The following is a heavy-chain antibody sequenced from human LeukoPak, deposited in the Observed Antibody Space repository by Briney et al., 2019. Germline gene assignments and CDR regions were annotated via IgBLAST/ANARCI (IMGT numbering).Heavy chain of an antibody. V-gene: IGHV4-38-2*01. D-gene: IGHD6-13*01. CDR1: GYSISSGYY. J-gene: IGHJ4*02. CDR2: IYHSGRT. Sequence: SETLSLTCAVSGYSISSGYYWGWIGQTPGKGLEWIRHIYHSGRTFYNPSLNSPVTISVDTSKNHFSLRLNSVTAADTGVYYCARGGLVEAAAGFDCWGQGTLVTVSS. CDR3: ARGGLVEAAAGFDC.